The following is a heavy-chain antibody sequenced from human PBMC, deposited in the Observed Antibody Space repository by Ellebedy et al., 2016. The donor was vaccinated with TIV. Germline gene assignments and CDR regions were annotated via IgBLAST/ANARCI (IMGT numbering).Heavy chain of an antibody. CDR3: APDPEFLGD. V-gene: IGHV3-21*01. D-gene: IGHD3-3*01. J-gene: IGHJ4*02. CDR2: ISSSSSYI. CDR1: GFTFSSYS. Sequence: GESLKISXAASGFTFSSYSMNWVRQAPGKGLEWVSSISSSSSYIYYADSVKGRFTISGGNAKNSLYLQMNSLRAEDTAVYYCAPDPEFLGDWGQGTLVTVSS.